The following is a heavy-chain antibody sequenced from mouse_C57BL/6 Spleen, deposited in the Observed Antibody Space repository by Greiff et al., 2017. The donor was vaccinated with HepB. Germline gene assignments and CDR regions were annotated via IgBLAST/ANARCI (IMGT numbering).Heavy chain of an antibody. Sequence: ESGPGLVKPSQSLSLTCSVTGYSITSGYYWNWIRQFPGNKLEWMGYISYDGSNNYNPSLKNRIPITRDTAKNQFFLKLNSVTTEDTATYYCARDYYGSTVPFAYWGQGTLVTVSA. CDR3: ARDYYGSTVPFAY. V-gene: IGHV3-6*01. J-gene: IGHJ3*01. D-gene: IGHD1-1*01. CDR2: ISYDGSN. CDR1: GYSITSGYY.